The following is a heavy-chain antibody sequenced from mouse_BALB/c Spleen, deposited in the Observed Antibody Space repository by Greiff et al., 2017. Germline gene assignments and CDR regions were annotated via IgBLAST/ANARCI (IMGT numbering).Heavy chain of an antibody. J-gene: IGHJ3*01. CDR3: ARWRNWDGY. Sequence: EVQLVESGAELVKPGASVKLSCTASGFNIKDTYMHWVKQRPEQGLEWIGRIDPANGNTKYDPKFQGKATITADTSSNTAYLQLSSLTSEDTAVYYCARWRNWDGYWGQGTLVTVSA. V-gene: IGHV14-3*02. CDR2: IDPANGNT. CDR1: GFNIKDTY. D-gene: IGHD4-1*01.